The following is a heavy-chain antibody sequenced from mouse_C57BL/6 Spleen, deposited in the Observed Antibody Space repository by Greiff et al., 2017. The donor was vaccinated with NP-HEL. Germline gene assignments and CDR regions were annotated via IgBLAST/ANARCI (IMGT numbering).Heavy chain of an antibody. CDR3: ARQDGNYGWASY. V-gene: IGHV5-6*02. CDR2: ISSGGSYT. D-gene: IGHD2-1*01. CDR1: GFTFSSYG. Sequence: EVKLVESGGDLVKPGGSLKLSCAASGFTFSSYGMSWVRQTPDKRLEWVATISSGGSYTYYPDSVKGRFTISRDNAKNTLYLQMSSLKSEDTAMYYCARQDGNYGWASYWGQGTLVTVSA. J-gene: IGHJ3*01.